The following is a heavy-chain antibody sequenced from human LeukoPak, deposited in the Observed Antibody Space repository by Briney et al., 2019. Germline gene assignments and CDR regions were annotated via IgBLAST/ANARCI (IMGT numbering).Heavy chain of an antibody. V-gene: IGHV3-7*01. CDR1: GFTFRSYW. CDR2: IKQDGSEK. Sequence: GGSLRLSCVASGFTFRSYWMSWVRQAPGKGLEWVANIKQDGSEKYYVDSVKGRFTISRDNAKNSLHLQMNSLRAEDTAVYYCARDYEAGCTSTTCYDRFDYWGQGTLVTVSS. D-gene: IGHD2-2*01. J-gene: IGHJ4*02. CDR3: ARDYEAGCTSTTCYDRFDY.